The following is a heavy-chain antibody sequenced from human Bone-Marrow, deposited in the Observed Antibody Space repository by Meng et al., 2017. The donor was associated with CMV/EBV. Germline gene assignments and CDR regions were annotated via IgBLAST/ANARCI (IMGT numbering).Heavy chain of an antibody. CDR2: IRYDGSNK. CDR3: AKDLLAAPPDIDY. Sequence: GESLKISCAASGFTFSSYGMHWVRQAPGKGLEWVAFIRYDGSNKYYADSVKGRFTISRDNSKNTLYLQMNSLRAEDTAVYYCAKDLLAAPPDIDYWAQGALVTVSS. CDR1: GFTFSSYG. V-gene: IGHV3-30*02. D-gene: IGHD6-6*01. J-gene: IGHJ4*02.